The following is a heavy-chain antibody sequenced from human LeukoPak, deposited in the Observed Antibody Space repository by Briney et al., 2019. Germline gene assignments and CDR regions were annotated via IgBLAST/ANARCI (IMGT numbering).Heavy chain of an antibody. CDR1: GYRFTNYW. CDR2: IYPGDSDT. D-gene: IGHD5-12*01. V-gene: IGHV5-51*01. J-gene: IGHJ5*02. CDR3: ARRYSGYDYFFDP. Sequence: GESLKISCKGSGYRFTNYWIGWVRQLPGKGLEWMGIIYPGDSDTRYSPSFQGQVTVSADKSISTAYLQWSSLKASDTAIYYCARRYSGYDYFFDPWGQGTLVTVS.